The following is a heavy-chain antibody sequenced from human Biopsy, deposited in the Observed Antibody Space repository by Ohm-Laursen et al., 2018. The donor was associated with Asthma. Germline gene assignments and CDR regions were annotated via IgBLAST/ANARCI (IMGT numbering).Heavy chain of an antibody. Sequence: SLRLSCAASGFTFNSYWMSWVRQAPGKGLEWVANIKQDGSEKYYVDSVKGRFTISRDNAKNSLYLHMNSLRAEDTAVYYCARGGYCTSPACPWGRYATDVWGQGTTVTVSS. V-gene: IGHV3-7*01. CDR1: GFTFNSYW. J-gene: IGHJ6*02. CDR3: ARGGYCTSPACPWGRYATDV. D-gene: IGHD2-8*01. CDR2: IKQDGSEK.